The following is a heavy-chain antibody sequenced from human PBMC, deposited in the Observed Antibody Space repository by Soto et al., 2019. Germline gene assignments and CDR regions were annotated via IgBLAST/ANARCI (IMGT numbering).Heavy chain of an antibody. Sequence: GGSLRLSCTASGFTFSDYAMTWVRQGPGKGLEWVSTISGGGVTTYYADSVKGRFTISRDNSKNTLYLEMNSLRAEDTAVHFCAKVPFVGWEVRESAYWGQRTLVTVSS. CDR1: GFTFSDYA. CDR3: AKVPFVGWEVRESAY. D-gene: IGHD1-26*01. V-gene: IGHV3-23*01. CDR2: ISGGGVTT. J-gene: IGHJ4*02.